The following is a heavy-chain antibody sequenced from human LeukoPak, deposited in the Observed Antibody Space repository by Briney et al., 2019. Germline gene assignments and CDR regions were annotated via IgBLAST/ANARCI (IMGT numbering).Heavy chain of an antibody. CDR2: IDWDDDK. Sequence: SGPALVKPTQTLTLTCTFTRVSLTTGGMRVSWIPQPPGKALEWLARIDWDDDKFYSTSLKTRLTISKDTSKIQVVLTMTNMDPVDTATYYCARSPSGYGCDYWGQGTLVTVSS. D-gene: IGHD3-10*01. CDR1: RVSLTTGGMR. CDR3: ARSPSGYGCDY. J-gene: IGHJ4*02. V-gene: IGHV2-70*04.